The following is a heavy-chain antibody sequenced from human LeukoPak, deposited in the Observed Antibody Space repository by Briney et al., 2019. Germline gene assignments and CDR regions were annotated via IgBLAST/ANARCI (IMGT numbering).Heavy chain of an antibody. V-gene: IGHV3-23*01. CDR2: IGAGTGAVT. CDR3: AKCPGNYYGGGFDY. Sequence: GGSLRLSCAASGFTFSNYAMRWVRQAPGKGLEWVSAIGAGTGAVTIYADSVKGRFTISRDNSKNTLYLQMNSLRGEDTAVYYCAKCPGNYYGGGFDYWGQGTLVTVSS. D-gene: IGHD3-10*01. J-gene: IGHJ4*02. CDR1: GFTFSNYA.